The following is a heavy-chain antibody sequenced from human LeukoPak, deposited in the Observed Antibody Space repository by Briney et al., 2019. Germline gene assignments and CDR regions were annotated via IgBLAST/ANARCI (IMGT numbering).Heavy chain of an antibody. V-gene: IGHV1-24*01. CDR3: ARDLSYYDFWSGYDY. J-gene: IGHJ4*02. CDR2: FDPEDGET. Sequence: ASVKVSCKVSGYTLTELSMHWVRQAPGKGLEWMGGFDPEDGETIYAQKFQGRVTMTEDTSTDTAYMELSSLGSEDTAVYYCARDLSYYDFWSGYDYWGQGTLVTVSS. CDR1: GYTLTELS. D-gene: IGHD3-3*01.